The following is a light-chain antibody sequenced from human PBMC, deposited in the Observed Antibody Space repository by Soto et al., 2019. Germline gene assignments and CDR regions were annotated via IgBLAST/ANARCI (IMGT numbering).Light chain of an antibody. CDR2: RSN. V-gene: IGLV1-47*01. Sequence: QSALTQPPSASGTPGQRVTIACSGSSSDIGSNYVYWYQLLPETAPKVLIYRSNQRPSGVPDRFSGSKSGTSASLAISDLRSEDEADYYCAACDDSLSGYVFGTGTKGTVL. CDR3: AACDDSLSGYV. J-gene: IGLJ1*01. CDR1: SSDIGSNY.